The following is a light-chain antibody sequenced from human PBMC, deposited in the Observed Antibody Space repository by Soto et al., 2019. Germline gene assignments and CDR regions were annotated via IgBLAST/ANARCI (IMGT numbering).Light chain of an antibody. CDR2: EVT. Sequence: QSVLAQPPSASGSPGQSVTISCIGISSDVGRYNYVSWYQHHPGKAPKLIIYEVTKRPSGVPDRFSGSKSGNTASLTVSGLQADDEADYYCNSYVGSNNYVFGTGTRSPS. CDR1: SSDVGRYNY. J-gene: IGLJ1*01. V-gene: IGLV2-8*01. CDR3: NSYVGSNNYV.